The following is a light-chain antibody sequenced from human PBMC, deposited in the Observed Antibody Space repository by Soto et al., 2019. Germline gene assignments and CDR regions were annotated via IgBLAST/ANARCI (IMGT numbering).Light chain of an antibody. Sequence: AIQLTQSPSSLSASVGDTVTITCRASQGIATDLGWYQQKPGKAPDLLIFGASGLRGGVPSRFSGSGSVSHFTLTITSLQPEDFATYYCLQDYDYPRKFGQGTKVDIK. V-gene: IGKV1-6*01. CDR2: GAS. J-gene: IGKJ1*01. CDR1: QGIATD. CDR3: LQDYDYPRK.